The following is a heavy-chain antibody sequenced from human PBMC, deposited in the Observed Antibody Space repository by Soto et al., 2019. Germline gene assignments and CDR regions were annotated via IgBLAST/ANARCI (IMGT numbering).Heavy chain of an antibody. CDR1: GFTLNIYW. J-gene: IGHJ3*02. Sequence: EVQLVESGGGLVQPGGSLRLSCAASGFTLNIYWMHWVRQAPGKGLEWVSRSNSDGSSTSYADFVEGRFTISRDNAKNQPYLQMNGRKADDTAFYYCSRDFGEVGATAVLDIWGHGTTVTVSS. CDR3: SRDFGEVGATAVLDI. V-gene: IGHV3-74*01. D-gene: IGHD1-26*01. CDR2: SNSDGSST.